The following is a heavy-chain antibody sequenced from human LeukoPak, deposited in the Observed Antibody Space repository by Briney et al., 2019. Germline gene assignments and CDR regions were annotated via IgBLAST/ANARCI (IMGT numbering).Heavy chain of an antibody. CDR3: ARLCRGNQLAGFDS. Sequence: PGGSLRLSCAASGFTFSSYSMNWVRQAPGKGLEWVSSISSSSSYIYYADSVKGRFTISRDNAKNSLYLQMNSLRAEDTAVYYCARLCRGNQLAGFDSWGQGTLVTVSS. V-gene: IGHV3-21*01. J-gene: IGHJ4*02. CDR1: GFTFSSYS. CDR2: ISSSSSYI. D-gene: IGHD2-2*01.